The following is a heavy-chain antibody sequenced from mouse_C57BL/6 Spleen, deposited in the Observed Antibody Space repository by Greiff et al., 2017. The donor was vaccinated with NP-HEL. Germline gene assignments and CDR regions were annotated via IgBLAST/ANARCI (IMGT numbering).Heavy chain of an antibody. CDR2: IDPETGGT. CDR1: GYTFTDYE. D-gene: IGHD2-1*01. V-gene: IGHV1-15*01. J-gene: IGHJ3*01. Sequence: VQLQQSGAELVRPGASVTLSCKASGYTFTDYEMHWVKQTPVHGLEWIGAIDPETGGTAYNQKFKGKAILTADKSSSTAYMELRSLTSEDAAVDYCTEFYYGNYGFAYGGQGTLVTGSA. CDR3: TEFYYGNYGFAY.